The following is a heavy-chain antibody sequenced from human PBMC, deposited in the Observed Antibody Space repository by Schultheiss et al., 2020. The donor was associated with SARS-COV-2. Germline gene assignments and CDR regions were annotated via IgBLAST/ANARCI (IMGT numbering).Heavy chain of an antibody. CDR1: GGSISSYY. D-gene: IGHD1-1*01. Sequence: SETLSLTCTVSGGSISSYYWSWIRQPPGKGLEWIGYIYYSGSTNYNPSLKSRVTISVDTSKNQFSLKLSSVTAADTAVYYCARGHTGDGRYYFDYWGQGTLVTVSS. CDR3: ARGHTGDGRYYFDY. CDR2: IYYSGST. V-gene: IGHV4-59*12. J-gene: IGHJ4*02.